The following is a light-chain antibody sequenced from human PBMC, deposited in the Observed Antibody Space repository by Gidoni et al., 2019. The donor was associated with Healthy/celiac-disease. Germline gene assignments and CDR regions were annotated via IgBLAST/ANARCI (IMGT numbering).Light chain of an antibody. J-gene: IGKJ1*01. V-gene: IGKV1-8*01. CDR1: QGISSY. CDR2: AAS. CDR3: QQYYSYQWT. Sequence: AIRMTQPPPSFSASTGDRVTITCRASQGISSYLAWYQQKPGKAPKLLIYAASTLQSGVPSRFSGSGSGTDFTLTISCLQSEDFATYYCQQYYSYQWTFGQGTKVEIK.